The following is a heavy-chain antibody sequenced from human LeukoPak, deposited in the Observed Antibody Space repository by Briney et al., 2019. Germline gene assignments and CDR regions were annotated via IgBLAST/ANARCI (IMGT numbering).Heavy chain of an antibody. CDR2: MNPNRGNT. CDR3: ARGLXRITMVRGPPRDYYXDV. V-gene: IGHV1-8*03. CDR1: GYTFTSYD. Sequence: ASVKVSCKASGYTFTSYDINWVRQATGQGLEWMGWMNPNRGNTGYAQKFQCRVSITRNTSISTAYMELSSLRSEDTAVYYCARGLXRITMVRGPPRDYYXDVXGKGTXVTVS. J-gene: IGHJ6*03. D-gene: IGHD3-10*01.